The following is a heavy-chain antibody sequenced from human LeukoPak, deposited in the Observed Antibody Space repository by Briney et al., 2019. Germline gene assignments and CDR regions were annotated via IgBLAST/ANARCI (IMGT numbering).Heavy chain of an antibody. D-gene: IGHD3-3*01. V-gene: IGHV4-34*01. CDR2: INHSGST. J-gene: IGHJ4*02. Sequence: SETLSLTCAVYGGSFSGYYWSWIRQPPGKGLEWIGEINHSGSTNYNPSLKSRVTISVDTSKNQFSLKLSSVAAADTAVYYCARRNYDFWSGYCHYFDYWGQGTLVTVSS. CDR3: ARRNYDFWSGYCHYFDY. CDR1: GGSFSGYY.